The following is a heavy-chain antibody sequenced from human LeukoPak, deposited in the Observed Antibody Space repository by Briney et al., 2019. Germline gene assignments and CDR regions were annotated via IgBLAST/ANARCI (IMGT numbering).Heavy chain of an antibody. D-gene: IGHD1/OR15-1a*01. Sequence: TGGSLRLSCSASGFTFSSYAMHGFRKAPGKGLEYVSAITGNGGDTYYADSVKDRFTISRDNSKNTLYLHMTSLRTEDTAVYHCVKLQEQYYYDSWGQGTLVPVSS. CDR2: ITGNGGDT. CDR1: GFTFSSYA. V-gene: IGHV3-64D*09. J-gene: IGHJ4*02. CDR3: VKLQEQYYYDS.